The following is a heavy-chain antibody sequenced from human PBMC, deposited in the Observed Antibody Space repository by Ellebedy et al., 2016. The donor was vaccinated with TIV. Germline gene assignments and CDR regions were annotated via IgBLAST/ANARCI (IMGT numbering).Heavy chain of an antibody. CDR3: ARGTFSSGWYRPFDY. Sequence: ASVKVSCKASGYTFTAYYMHWVRQAPGQGLEWMGIINPSGGSTSYAQKFQGRVTMTRDTSTSTVYMELSSLRSEDTAVYYCARGTFSSGWYRPFDYWGQGTLVTVSS. CDR1: GYTFTAYY. D-gene: IGHD6-19*01. J-gene: IGHJ4*02. V-gene: IGHV1-46*01. CDR2: INPSGGST.